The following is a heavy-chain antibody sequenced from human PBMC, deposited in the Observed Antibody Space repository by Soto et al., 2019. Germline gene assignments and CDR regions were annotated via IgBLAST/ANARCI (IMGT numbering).Heavy chain of an antibody. D-gene: IGHD6-6*01. CDR2: IDSCGST. J-gene: IGHJ6*02. V-gene: IGHV3-66*01. CDR3: ARDMLYSSSYYYYGMDV. Sequence: GGSLRLSCAASGFTFSSNYMSWVRQAPGKGLEWVSVIDSCGSTYYTDSVKGRFTISRHNSKNTLDLQMNSLVAADTTVYYCARDMLYSSSYYYYGMDVWGQGTTVTVSS. CDR1: GFTFSSNY.